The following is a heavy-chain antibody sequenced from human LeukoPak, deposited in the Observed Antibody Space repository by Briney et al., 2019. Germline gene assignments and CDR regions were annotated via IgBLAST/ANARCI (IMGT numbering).Heavy chain of an antibody. J-gene: IGHJ4*02. CDR3: ARGRVMITFGGVTPLGY. V-gene: IGHV1-8*01. CDR2: MNPNSGNT. Sequence: ASVKVSCKASGYTFTSYDINWVRQATGQGLEWMGWMNPNSGNTGYAQKFQGRVTMTGNTSISTAYMELSSLRSEDTAVYYCARGRVMITFGGVTPLGYWGQGTLVTVSS. CDR1: GYTFTSYD. D-gene: IGHD3-16*01.